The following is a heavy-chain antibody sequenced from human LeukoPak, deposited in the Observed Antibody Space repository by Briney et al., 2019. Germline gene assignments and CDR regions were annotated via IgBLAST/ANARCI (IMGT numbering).Heavy chain of an antibody. D-gene: IGHD2-21*02. CDR1: GFTFGSYW. Sequence: GGSLRLSCAASGFTFGSYWMSWVRQAPGKGLEWVANIKQDGSEKYYVDSVRGRFTISRDNAKNSLFLQMNSLRADDTAVYHCMMSLTAHYYYGLDVWGQGTTVTVSS. J-gene: IGHJ6*02. CDR2: IKQDGSEK. CDR3: MMSLTAHYYYGLDV. V-gene: IGHV3-7*02.